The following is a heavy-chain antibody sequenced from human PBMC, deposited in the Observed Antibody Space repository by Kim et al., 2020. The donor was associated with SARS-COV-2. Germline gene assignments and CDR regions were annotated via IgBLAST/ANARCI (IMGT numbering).Heavy chain of an antibody. CDR3: ARVASSSIDY. V-gene: IGHV3-11*01. D-gene: IGHD6-19*01. J-gene: IGHJ4*02. Sequence: YYADSVRGRFTISRDNTKNALFLQMDSLTDEDTAVYFCARVASSSIDYWGQGTRVTVSS.